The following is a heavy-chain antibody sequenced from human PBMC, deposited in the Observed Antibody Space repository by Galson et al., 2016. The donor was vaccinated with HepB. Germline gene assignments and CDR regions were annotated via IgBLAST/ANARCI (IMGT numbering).Heavy chain of an antibody. CDR1: GFTFSTHD. Sequence: SLRLSCAVSGFTFSTHDMHWVRQAPGKGLEWVAIISYDGSNKHYADSVKGRFTISRDNSKNTVVLQMNSLRAEDTAVYYCAKDGYFGFGSGYFYPLDYWGQGTLVTVSS. J-gene: IGHJ4*02. D-gene: IGHD3-10*01. CDR2: ISYDGSNK. V-gene: IGHV3-30*18. CDR3: AKDGYFGFGSGYFYPLDY.